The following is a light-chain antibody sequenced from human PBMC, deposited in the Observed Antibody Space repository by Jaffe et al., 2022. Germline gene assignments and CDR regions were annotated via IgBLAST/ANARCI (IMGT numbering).Light chain of an antibody. CDR2: WTS. Sequence: DIVMTQSPDSLAVSLGERATINCKSSQSLLYSSDNKNYLAWYQQKPGQSPKVLIYWTSIRKSGVPDRFSGSGSGTDFTLTINSLQAEDVAVYYCQQYYDTPWTFGQGTKVEIK. CDR1: QSLLYSSDNKNY. J-gene: IGKJ1*01. CDR3: QQYYDTPWT. V-gene: IGKV4-1*01.